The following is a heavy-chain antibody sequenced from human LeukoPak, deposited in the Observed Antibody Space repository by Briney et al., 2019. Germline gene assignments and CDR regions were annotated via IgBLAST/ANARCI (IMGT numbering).Heavy chain of an antibody. J-gene: IGHJ4*02. CDR2: ISGSGGIT. CDR3: AKSVESAVTTNPYFDY. D-gene: IGHD4-17*01. CDR1: GFTFGSYA. V-gene: IGHV3-23*01. Sequence: GGSLRLSCAASGFTFGSYAIYWVRQAPGKGLEWVSGISGSGGITYFADSVKGRFTISRDNSKNTLYLQMNSLRAEDTAVYYCAKSVESAVTTNPYFDYWGQGTLVTVSS.